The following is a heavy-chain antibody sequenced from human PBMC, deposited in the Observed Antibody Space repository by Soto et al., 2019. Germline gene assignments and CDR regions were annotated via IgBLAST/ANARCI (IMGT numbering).Heavy chain of an antibody. CDR3: ATFGVIGEPFDY. CDR1: GGSISSGDYY. CDR2: IYYSGST. D-gene: IGHD3-10*01. Sequence: SETLSLTCTVSGGSISSGDYYWSWIRQPPGKGLEWIGYIYYSGSTYYNPSLKSRVTLSLDTPSNQFSLRLSSLTAADTAVYYCATFGVIGEPFDYWGQGTLVTVSS. J-gene: IGHJ4*02. V-gene: IGHV4-30-4*01.